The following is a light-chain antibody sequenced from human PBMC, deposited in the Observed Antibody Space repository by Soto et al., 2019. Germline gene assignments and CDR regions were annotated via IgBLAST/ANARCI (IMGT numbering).Light chain of an antibody. CDR1: QTISSS. V-gene: IGKV1-5*01. Sequence: DIQMTQSPSTLSASVGDRFTVTFLASQTISSSLAWYQQKPGKAPKLLIYAASSLQSGVPSRFSGSGSGTDFTLTISRLEPEDFAVYYCHQYGSSPLTFGGGTKVDIK. CDR2: AAS. CDR3: HQYGSSPLT. J-gene: IGKJ4*01.